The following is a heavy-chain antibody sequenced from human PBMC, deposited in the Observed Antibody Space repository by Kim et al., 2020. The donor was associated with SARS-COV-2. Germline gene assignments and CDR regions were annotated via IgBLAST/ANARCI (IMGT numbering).Heavy chain of an antibody. CDR3: TTDPFYDSSGYYPDAFDI. D-gene: IGHD3-22*01. CDR1: GFTFSNAW. Sequence: GGSLRLSCAASGFTFSNAWMSWVRQAPGKGLEWVGRIKSKTDGGTTDYAAPVKGRFTISRDDSKNTLYLQMNSLKTEDTAVYYCTTDPFYDSSGYYPDAFDIWGQGTMVTVSS. J-gene: IGHJ3*02. V-gene: IGHV3-15*01. CDR2: IKSKTDGGTT.